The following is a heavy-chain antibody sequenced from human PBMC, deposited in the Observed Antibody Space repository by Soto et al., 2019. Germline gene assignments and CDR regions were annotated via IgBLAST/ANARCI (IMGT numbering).Heavy chain of an antibody. CDR2: IYYSGST. D-gene: IGHD6-19*01. Sequence: SETLSLTCTVSGGSISSSSYYWGWIRQPPGKGLEWIGSIYYSGSTYYNPSLKSRVTISVDTSKNQFSLKLSSVTAADTAVYYCASPLIAVAGTLPLFDYWGQGTLVTVSS. J-gene: IGHJ4*02. CDR3: ASPLIAVAGTLPLFDY. CDR1: GGSISSSSYY. V-gene: IGHV4-39*01.